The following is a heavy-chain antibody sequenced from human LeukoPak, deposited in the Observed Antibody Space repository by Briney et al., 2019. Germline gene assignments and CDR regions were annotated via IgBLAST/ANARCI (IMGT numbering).Heavy chain of an antibody. Sequence: NPSETLSLTCTVSGVSISSYYWSWIRQPPGKGLEWIGYIYYSGSTNYNPSLKSRVTISVDTSKNQFSLKLSSVTAADTAVYYCARVGYYDSSGYYYYRQEGFDYWGQGTLVTVSS. CDR3: ARVGYYDSSGYYYYRQEGFDY. V-gene: IGHV4-59*01. CDR2: IYYSGST. J-gene: IGHJ4*02. CDR1: GVSISSYY. D-gene: IGHD3-22*01.